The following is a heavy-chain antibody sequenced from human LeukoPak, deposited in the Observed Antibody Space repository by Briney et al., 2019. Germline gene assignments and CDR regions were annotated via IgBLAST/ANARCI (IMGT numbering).Heavy chain of an antibody. D-gene: IGHD6-13*01. V-gene: IGHV4-34*01. CDR1: GESFSGYY. Sequence: PSETLSLTCAVYGESFSGYYWSWIRQPPGKGLEWIGEINHSGSTNYNPSLKSRVSISVDSSKNQFSLKLSSVTAADTAVYYCARGSDTAAGLYWGQGTLVTVSS. CDR2: INHSGST. J-gene: IGHJ4*02. CDR3: ARGSDTAAGLY.